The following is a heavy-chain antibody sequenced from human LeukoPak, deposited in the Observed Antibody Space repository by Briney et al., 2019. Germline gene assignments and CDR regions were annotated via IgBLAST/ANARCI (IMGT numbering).Heavy chain of an antibody. CDR2: FSDSADGT. Sequence: GGSLRLSCAASGFTFSSYAMSWVRQAPGKGLEWVSLFSDSADGTYYADSVKGRFTISRDNSKNTLYLQMNSLRVEDTAIYYCAKQLHSSAWDYFDYWGQGTLVTVSS. CDR3: AKQLHSSAWDYFDY. V-gene: IGHV3-23*01. CDR1: GFTFSSYA. J-gene: IGHJ4*02. D-gene: IGHD6-19*01.